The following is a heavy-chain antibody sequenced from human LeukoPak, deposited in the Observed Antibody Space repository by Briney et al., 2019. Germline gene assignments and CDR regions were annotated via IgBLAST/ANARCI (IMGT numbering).Heavy chain of an antibody. CDR1: GFTISNYA. CDR3: ARGGRNSWINWFDP. V-gene: IGHV3-30*04. J-gene: IGHJ5*02. D-gene: IGHD2-2*03. Sequence: GRCLRLSSEASGFTISNYAMHWARQAPGKGLEGVAVISYDEVNKIYAGSVKGRFTISRDIFKNTLYLQTNSLKVEDTGVYYCARGGRNSWINWFDPWGHGTLVTVSS. CDR2: ISYDEVNK.